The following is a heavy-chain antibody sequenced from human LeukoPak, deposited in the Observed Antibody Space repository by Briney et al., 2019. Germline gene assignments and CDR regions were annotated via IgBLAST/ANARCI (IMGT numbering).Heavy chain of an antibody. Sequence: GGSLRLSCAASGLTFKNFAMSWVRQAPGKGLEWLAVTSGDEDSTHYADSVRGHFVISTDNSKSTSFLHMNSLRAEDTAVYYCTIDLMTGFSSGWHFAYWGQGALVTVSS. J-gene: IGHJ4*02. CDR3: TIDLMTGFSSGWHFAY. V-gene: IGHV3-23*01. CDR2: TSGDEDST. CDR1: GLTFKNFA. D-gene: IGHD6-19*01.